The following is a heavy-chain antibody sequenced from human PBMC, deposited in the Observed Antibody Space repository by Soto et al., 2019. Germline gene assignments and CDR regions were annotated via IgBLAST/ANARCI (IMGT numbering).Heavy chain of an antibody. Sequence: EVQLVESGGGLVKPGQSLRLSCTASGFNFSAYGMSWVRQAPGKGLEWVSSITFSSLYIYYAESVRGRFVISRDDSKNSLFLQMDSLKTEDPAFYYCARSGDVAVGWFDPWGQGTQVTVSS. CDR1: GFNFSAYG. CDR2: ITFSSLYI. CDR3: ARSGDVAVGWFDP. V-gene: IGHV3-21*02. D-gene: IGHD3-10*01. J-gene: IGHJ5*02.